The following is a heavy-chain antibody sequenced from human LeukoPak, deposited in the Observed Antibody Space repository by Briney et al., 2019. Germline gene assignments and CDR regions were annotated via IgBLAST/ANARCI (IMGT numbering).Heavy chain of an antibody. J-gene: IGHJ4*02. D-gene: IGHD3-3*02. CDR2: ISGGSITI. CDR1: GFTFSNYN. Sequence: GGSLRLSCAASGFTFSNYNMNWVRQAPGKGLEWLSYISGGSITIYYADSVKGRFSISRDNAKNSLYLQMNSLRGEDTAVYYCVRVKSSAFDYWGQGTLVTVSS. CDR3: VRVKSSAFDY. V-gene: IGHV3-48*01.